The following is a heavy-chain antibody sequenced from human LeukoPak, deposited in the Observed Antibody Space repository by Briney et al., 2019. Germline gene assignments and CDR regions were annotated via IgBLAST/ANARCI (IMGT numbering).Heavy chain of an antibody. CDR1: GFTFSSYA. CDR3: AKDKGLAVAHYYYYMDV. D-gene: IGHD6-19*01. Sequence: PGGSLRLSCAASGFTFSSYAMSWVRQAPGKGLEWVSAISGSGGSTYYADSVKGRFTISRDNSKNTLYLQMNSLRAEDTAVYYCAKDKGLAVAHYYYYMDVWGKGTTVTVSS. V-gene: IGHV3-23*01. CDR2: ISGSGGST. J-gene: IGHJ6*03.